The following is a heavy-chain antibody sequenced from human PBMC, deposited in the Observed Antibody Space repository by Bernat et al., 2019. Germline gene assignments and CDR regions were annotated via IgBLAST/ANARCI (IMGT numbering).Heavy chain of an antibody. CDR2: FSVSGGST. CDR3: ARGTSTSAPYMDV. J-gene: IGHJ6*03. CDR1: GFTFSSYA. V-gene: IGHV3-23*01. Sequence: EVQLLESGGGLVQSGGSLRLSCAASGFTFSSYAMTWVRQAPGKGLEWVSGFSVSGGSTYYADSVKGRFTISRDNAKNSLYLQMNSLRAEDTAVYYCARGTSTSAPYMDVWGKGTTVTVSS.